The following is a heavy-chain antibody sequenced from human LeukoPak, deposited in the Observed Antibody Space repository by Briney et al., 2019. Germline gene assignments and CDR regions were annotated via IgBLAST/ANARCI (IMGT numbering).Heavy chain of an antibody. CDR2: IYYSGST. Sequence: SETLSLTCTVSGGSISSSSYYWGWIRQPPGKGLEWIGSIYYSGSTYYNPSLKSRVTISVDTSKNQFSLKLSSVTAADTAVYYCARHYDPDAFDIWGQGTMVTVSS. D-gene: IGHD3-22*01. CDR3: ARHYDPDAFDI. CDR1: GGSISSSSYY. J-gene: IGHJ3*02. V-gene: IGHV4-39*01.